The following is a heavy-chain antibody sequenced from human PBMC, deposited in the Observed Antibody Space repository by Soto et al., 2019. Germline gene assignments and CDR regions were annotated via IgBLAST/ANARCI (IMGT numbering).Heavy chain of an antibody. J-gene: IGHJ6*02. V-gene: IGHV4-39*01. CDR3: ARLSNVGATDDSYYYYGMDV. CDR2: IYYSGST. CDR1: GGSISSSSYY. Sequence: ASETLSLTSTVSGGSISSSSYYWGWIRQPPGKGLEWIGSIYYSGSTYYNPSLKSRVTISVDTSKNQFSLKLSSVTAADTAVYYCARLSNVGATDDSYYYYGMDVWGQGTTVT. D-gene: IGHD1-26*01.